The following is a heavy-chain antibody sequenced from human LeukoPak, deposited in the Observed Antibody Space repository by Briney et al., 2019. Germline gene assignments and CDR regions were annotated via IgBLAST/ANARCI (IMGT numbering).Heavy chain of an antibody. J-gene: IGHJ5*02. Sequence: SETLSLTCTVSGGSISRYYWSWIRQPPGKGLEFIGYIYHSGSTYYNPSLKSRVTISVDTSKNQFSLRLSSVTAADTAVYYCARLQGAVAGSMRFDPWGQGTLVTVSS. CDR2: IYHSGST. CDR1: GGSISRYY. V-gene: IGHV4-59*08. D-gene: IGHD6-19*01. CDR3: ARLQGAVAGSMRFDP.